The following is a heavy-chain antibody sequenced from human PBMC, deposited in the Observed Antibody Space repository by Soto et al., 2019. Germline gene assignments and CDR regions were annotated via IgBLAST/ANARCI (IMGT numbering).Heavy chain of an antibody. Sequence: QVQLVESGGGLVKPGGSLRLSCAASGFTFSDYFMTWIRQAPGKGLQWVSYISRSSSYTNYADSVKGRFTISRDNARNSLYLQMNGLRAEDTAVYYCATNYQEPSDGACDVWGEGTMVTVSS. D-gene: IGHD2-2*01. V-gene: IGHV3-11*06. J-gene: IGHJ3*01. CDR1: GFTFSDYF. CDR3: ATNYQEPSDGACDV. CDR2: ISRSSSYT.